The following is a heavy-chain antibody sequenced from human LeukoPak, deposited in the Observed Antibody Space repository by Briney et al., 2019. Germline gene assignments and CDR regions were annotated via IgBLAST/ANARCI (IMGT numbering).Heavy chain of an antibody. D-gene: IGHD3-10*01. Sequence: ASVKVSCKASGYTFTSYAMNWVRQAPGQGLEWMGWINTNTGNPTYAQGFTGRFVFSLDTSVSTAYLQISSLKAEDTAVYYCASQRMVRGVIMDYYYYYYMDVWGKGTTVTVPS. J-gene: IGHJ6*03. CDR1: GYTFTSYA. V-gene: IGHV7-4-1*02. CDR3: ASQRMVRGVIMDYYYYYYMDV. CDR2: INTNTGNP.